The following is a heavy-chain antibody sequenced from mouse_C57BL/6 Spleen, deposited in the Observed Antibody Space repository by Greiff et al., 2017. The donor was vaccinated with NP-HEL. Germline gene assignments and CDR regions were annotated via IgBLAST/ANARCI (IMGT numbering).Heavy chain of an antibody. Sequence: VQLQESGPGLVAPSQSLSITCTVSGFSLTSYGVDWVRQSPGKGLEWLGVIWGVGSTNYNLALKSRLSISKDNSKSQVFLKMNSLQTDDTAMYYCASLNWDGFAYWGQGTLVTVSA. J-gene: IGHJ3*01. CDR2: IWGVGST. CDR1: GFSLTSYG. D-gene: IGHD4-1*02. V-gene: IGHV2-6*01. CDR3: ASLNWDGFAY.